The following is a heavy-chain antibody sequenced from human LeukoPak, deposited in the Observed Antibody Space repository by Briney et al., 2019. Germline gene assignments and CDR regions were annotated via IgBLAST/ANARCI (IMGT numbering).Heavy chain of an antibody. CDR3: AKSAGRPTYFDY. D-gene: IGHD6-19*01. CDR2: INPDGSST. V-gene: IGHV3-74*01. J-gene: IGHJ4*02. CDR1: GFTFSTYW. Sequence: QTGGSLRLSCAASGFTFSTYWMHWVRQAPGKGLVWVSRINPDGSSTNYADSVKGRFTISRDNSKNTLYLQMNSLRAEDTAVYYCAKSAGRPTYFDYWGQGTLVTVSS.